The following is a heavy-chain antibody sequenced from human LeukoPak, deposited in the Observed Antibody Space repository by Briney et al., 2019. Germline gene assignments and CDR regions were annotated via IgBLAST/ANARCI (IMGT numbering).Heavy chain of an antibody. CDR2: IKEDGSDK. D-gene: IGHD6-6*01. CDR3: ARDRWSSSGYYYGMDV. Sequence: TGGSLRLSCAASGFTFSTYWMTWVRQTPRKGLEWVASIKEDGSDKYYVDSVKGRFTISRDNAKNSLYLQMNSLRAEDTAVYYCARDRWSSSGYYYGMDVWGQGTTVTVSS. V-gene: IGHV3-7*01. J-gene: IGHJ6*02. CDR1: GFTFSTYW.